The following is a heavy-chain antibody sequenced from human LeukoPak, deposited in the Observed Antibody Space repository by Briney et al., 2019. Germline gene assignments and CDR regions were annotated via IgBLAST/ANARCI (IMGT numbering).Heavy chain of an antibody. J-gene: IGHJ3*02. CDR1: GYTFTSYG. Sequence: GASVKVSCKASGYTFTSYGISWVRQAPGQGLEWMGWISAYNGNTNYAQKLQGRVTMTTDTSTSTAYMELRSLRSDDTAVYYCASPLYYYGSGSRLGNAFDIWGQGTMVTVSS. CDR2: ISAYNGNT. D-gene: IGHD3-10*01. CDR3: ASPLYYYGSGSRLGNAFDI. V-gene: IGHV1-18*01.